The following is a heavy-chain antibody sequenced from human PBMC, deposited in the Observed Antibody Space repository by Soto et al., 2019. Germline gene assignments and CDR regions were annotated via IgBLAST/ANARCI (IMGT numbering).Heavy chain of an antibody. CDR1: GFSLSNARIG. D-gene: IGHD6-13*01. CDR2: IFSNDEK. CDR3: ARSILAAAGTYWFDP. Sequence: SGPTLVNPTETLTLTCTVSGFSLSNARIGVSWIRQPPGKALEWLAHIFSNDEKSYSTSLKSRLTISKDTSKSQVVLTMTNMDPVDTATYYCARSILAAAGTYWFDPWGQGTLVTVS. J-gene: IGHJ5*02. V-gene: IGHV2-26*01.